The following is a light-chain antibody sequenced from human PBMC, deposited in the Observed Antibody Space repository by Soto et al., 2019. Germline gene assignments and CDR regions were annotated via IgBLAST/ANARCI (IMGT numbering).Light chain of an antibody. CDR2: GAF. V-gene: IGKV3-15*01. Sequence: DIVMTQSPATLSASLGDRATITCRASQSVRSNLAWYQQKPGKAPNLLIYGAFSMASGVPTRFSGTGSGTEFTLTISSLQSDDFAPYYCQQYNGMPLTFGQGTKVDIK. CDR1: QSVRSN. CDR3: QQYNGMPLT. J-gene: IGKJ1*01.